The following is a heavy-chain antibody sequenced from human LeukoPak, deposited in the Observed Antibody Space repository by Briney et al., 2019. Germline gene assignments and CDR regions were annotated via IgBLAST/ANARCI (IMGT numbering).Heavy chain of an antibody. CDR1: GYDFFGYW. CDR2: IYPGDSDT. V-gene: IGHV5-51*01. Sequence: GESLKISCKGFGYDFFGYWIGWVRQMPGKGLEWMGIIYPGDSDTRYSPSFQGQVTISADKSISTAYLRWSSLKASDTAMYYCARPPGPHSSEYFQHWGQGTLVTVSS. D-gene: IGHD6-13*01. J-gene: IGHJ1*01. CDR3: ARPPGPHSSEYFQH.